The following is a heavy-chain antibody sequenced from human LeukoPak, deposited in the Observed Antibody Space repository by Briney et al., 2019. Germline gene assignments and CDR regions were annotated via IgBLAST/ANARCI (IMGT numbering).Heavy chain of an antibody. CDR3: ERGWIGQIGY. D-gene: IGHD2-2*03. Sequence: PGGSLRLSCAASGSTFSSYWMHWVRQAPGKGLVWVARINSDGSSTSYADSVKGRFTISRDNAKNTQYLQMNSLRAEDTAVYYCERGWIGQIGYWGQGTLVTVSS. CDR1: GSTFSSYW. V-gene: IGHV3-74*01. J-gene: IGHJ4*02. CDR2: INSDGSST.